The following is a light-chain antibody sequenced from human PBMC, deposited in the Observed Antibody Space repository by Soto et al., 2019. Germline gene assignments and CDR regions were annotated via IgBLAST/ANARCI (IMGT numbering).Light chain of an antibody. Sequence: DIQMTQSPSTLSASVGDRVTITCRASQTINSWLAWYQQKPGKAPRLLIYKAASLESGVPSRFXXRGSGTEFTLTISSLQPDDFATYYCQQYDSVPYAFGQGTK. CDR1: QTINSW. CDR2: KAA. CDR3: QQYDSVPYA. V-gene: IGKV1-5*03. J-gene: IGKJ2*01.